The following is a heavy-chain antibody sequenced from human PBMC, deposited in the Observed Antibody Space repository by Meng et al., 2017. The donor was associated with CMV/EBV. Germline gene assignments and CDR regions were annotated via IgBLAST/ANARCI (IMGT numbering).Heavy chain of an antibody. CDR1: GFTFSSYS. V-gene: IGHV3-21*01. Sequence: GESLKISCAASGFTFSSYSMNWVRQAPEKGLEWVSSISSSSSYIYYADSVKGRFTISRDNAKNSLYLQMNSLRAEDTAVYYCARDKRFQGWFDPWGQGTLVTVSS. J-gene: IGHJ5*02. CDR3: ARDKRFQGWFDP. D-gene: IGHD5-24*01. CDR2: ISSSSSYI.